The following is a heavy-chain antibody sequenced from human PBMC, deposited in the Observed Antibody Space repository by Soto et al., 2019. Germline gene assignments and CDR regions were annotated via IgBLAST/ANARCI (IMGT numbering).Heavy chain of an antibody. CDR3: AKAVLQYRTVNYYYYMDV. CDR2: ISGSGGST. CDR1: GFTFSSYA. D-gene: IGHD2-2*02. V-gene: IGHV3-23*01. J-gene: IGHJ6*03. Sequence: GGSLRLSCAASGFTFSSYAMSWVRQAPGKGLEWVSAISGSGGSTYYADSVKGRFTISRDNSKNTLYLQMNSLRAEDTAVYYCAKAVLQYRTVNYYYYMDVWGKGTTVTVSS.